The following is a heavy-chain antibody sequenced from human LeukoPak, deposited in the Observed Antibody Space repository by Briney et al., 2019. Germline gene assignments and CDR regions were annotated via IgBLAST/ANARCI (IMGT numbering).Heavy chain of an antibody. Sequence: GGSLRLSCAASGFTFSSYVMHWVRQAPGKGLEWVAFIRYDGSNKYYADSVKGRFTISRDNSKNTVYLQMNSLRAEDTAVYYCARDNGGYYDSSRSQGYWGQGTLVTVSS. CDR2: IRYDGSNK. V-gene: IGHV3-30*02. CDR3: ARDNGGYYDSSRSQGY. D-gene: IGHD3-3*01. J-gene: IGHJ4*02. CDR1: GFTFSSYV.